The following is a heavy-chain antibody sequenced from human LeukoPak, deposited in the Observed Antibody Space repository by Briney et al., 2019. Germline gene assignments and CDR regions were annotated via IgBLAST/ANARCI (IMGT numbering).Heavy chain of an antibody. J-gene: IGHJ4*02. D-gene: IGHD2/OR15-2a*01. CDR2: INQEGSRT. CDR3: AKYLSRAFDS. Sequence: GGSLRLSCAASGFTFRSYWMSWVRQVPGKGLEWLGHINQEGSRTDHADSVKGRFTISRDNSRNLLYLHMNNLRAEDTAVYYCAKYLSRAFDSWGQGILVSVSS. V-gene: IGHV3-7*01. CDR1: GFTFRSYW.